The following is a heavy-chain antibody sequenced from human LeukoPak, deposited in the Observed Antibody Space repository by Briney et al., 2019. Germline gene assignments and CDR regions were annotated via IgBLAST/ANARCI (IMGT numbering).Heavy chain of an antibody. CDR2: IYYSGTT. CDR1: GGSISISNTNC. V-gene: IGHV4-39*01. J-gene: IGHJ2*01. Sequence: SETLSLTCTVAGGSISISNTNCWGWLRQPPGKRLEWIGSIYYSGTTHYNPSLKSRVTISVDTSKNQLSLKLRSVTAADTAVYYCARDYGDYPYWYFDPWGRGTLVTVSS. CDR3: ARDYGDYPYWYFDP. D-gene: IGHD4-17*01.